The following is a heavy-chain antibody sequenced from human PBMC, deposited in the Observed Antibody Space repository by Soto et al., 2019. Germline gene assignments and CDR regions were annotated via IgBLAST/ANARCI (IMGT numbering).Heavy chain of an antibody. CDR2: VYYSGTT. CDR1: GGSITSSY. V-gene: IGHV4-59*01. J-gene: IGHJ3*02. CDR3: ARSVLHQSLVHDAFDI. Sequence: PSETLSLTCTVSGGSITSSYWSWIRQPPGKGLEWVAYVYYSGTTNYNPSLESRVTILIDTSKNQFSLRLTSVTAADTAVYYCARSVLHQSLVHDAFDIWGQGTLVTVSS. D-gene: IGHD6-19*01.